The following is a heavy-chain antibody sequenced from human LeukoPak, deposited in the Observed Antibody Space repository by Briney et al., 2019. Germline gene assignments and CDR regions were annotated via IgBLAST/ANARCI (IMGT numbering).Heavy chain of an antibody. J-gene: IGHJ4*02. V-gene: IGHV1-2*02. D-gene: IGHD1-26*01. CDR3: ARARENRIVGATSLFGY. Sequence: GASVKVSCKASGYTFTGYYMHWVRQAPGQGLEWMGWINPNSGGTNYAQKFQGRVTMTRDTSISTAYMELSRLRSDDTAVYYCARARENRIVGATSLFGYWGQGTLVTVSS. CDR2: INPNSGGT. CDR1: GYTFTGYY.